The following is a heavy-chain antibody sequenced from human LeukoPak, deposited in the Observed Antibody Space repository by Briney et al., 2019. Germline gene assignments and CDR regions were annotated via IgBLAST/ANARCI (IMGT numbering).Heavy chain of an antibody. J-gene: IGHJ5*02. Sequence: ASVKVSCKASGYTFTSYYMHWVRQAPGQGLEWMGIINPSGGSTSYAQKFQGRVTMTRDTSTSTVYMELSSLRSEDTAVYYCARAVEYCSSTSCYFQYYWFDPWGQGTLVIVSA. V-gene: IGHV1-46*01. CDR1: GYTFTSYY. CDR2: INPSGGST. D-gene: IGHD2-2*01. CDR3: ARAVEYCSSTSCYFQYYWFDP.